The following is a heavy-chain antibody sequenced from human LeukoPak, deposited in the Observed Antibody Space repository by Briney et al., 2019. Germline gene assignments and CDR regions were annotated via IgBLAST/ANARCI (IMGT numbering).Heavy chain of an antibody. Sequence: ASVKVSCKAGGHTFSSNYIHWVRQGPGQGLDWMGMFNPGDDTTTYAQKFRGRVTMTRDTSKTTFYAQLSGLRSEDTAVYYCASCDFLSGYCSSWGQGSLVTVSS. J-gene: IGHJ5*02. CDR2: FNPGDDTT. V-gene: IGHV1-46*01. CDR1: GHTFSSNY. CDR3: ASCDFLSGYCSS. D-gene: IGHD3-3*01.